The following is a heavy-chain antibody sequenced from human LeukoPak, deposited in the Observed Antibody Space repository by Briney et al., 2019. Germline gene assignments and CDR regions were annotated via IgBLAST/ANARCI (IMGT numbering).Heavy chain of an antibody. J-gene: IGHJ4*02. CDR2: IRYDGSNK. D-gene: IGHD3-3*01. CDR3: AKSYYDFSY. CDR1: GFTFSSYG. Sequence: GGFLRLSCAASGFTFSSYGMHWVRQAPGKGLEWVAFIRYDGSNKYYADSVKGRFTISRDNSKNTLYLQMNSLRAEDTAVYYCAKSYYDFSYWGQGTLVTVSS. V-gene: IGHV3-30*02.